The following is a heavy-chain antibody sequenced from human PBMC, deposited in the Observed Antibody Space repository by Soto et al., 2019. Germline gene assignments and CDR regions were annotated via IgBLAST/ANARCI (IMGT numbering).Heavy chain of an antibody. CDR2: ISSNSAYI. CDR1: GFTFRSFT. D-gene: IGHD6-13*01. J-gene: IGHJ5*02. Sequence: GGSLRLSCVASGFTFRSFTMNWVRQAPGKGLEWVSTISSNSAYIYYTDALRGRFTISRDNAKNSLHLQMNSLRAEDTAVYYCTRDASRDSSARGWFDPWGPGTLVTVSS. V-gene: IGHV3-21*01. CDR3: TRDASRDSSARGWFDP.